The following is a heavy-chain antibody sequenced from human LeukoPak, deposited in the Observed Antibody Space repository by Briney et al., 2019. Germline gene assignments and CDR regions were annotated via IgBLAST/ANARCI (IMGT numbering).Heavy chain of an antibody. CDR1: GFTFSSYS. Sequence: PGGSLRLSCAASGFTFSSYSMNWVRQAPGKGLEWVSCIRSSSNYIYYADSVKGRFTISRDNAKNSLYLQMNSLRAEDTAVYYCAREGDSTTVTNDAFDIWGQGTMVTVSS. CDR2: IRSSSNYI. J-gene: IGHJ3*02. D-gene: IGHD4-17*01. V-gene: IGHV3-21*01. CDR3: AREGDSTTVTNDAFDI.